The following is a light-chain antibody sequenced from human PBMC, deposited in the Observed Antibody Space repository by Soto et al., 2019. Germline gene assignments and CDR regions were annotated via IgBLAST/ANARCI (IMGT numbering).Light chain of an antibody. CDR2: AAF. CDR3: QQTYSITWT. J-gene: IGKJ1*01. V-gene: IGKV1-39*01. CDR1: QSIGRH. Sequence: DIQMTQSPSSLSASVGDRVTISCRASQSIGRHLNWYQQKPGKAPKLLIYAAFSLQGGVPSRFSGSGSGTDFTLTISSLQPEDFATYFCQQTYSITWTFGQGTRVEIK.